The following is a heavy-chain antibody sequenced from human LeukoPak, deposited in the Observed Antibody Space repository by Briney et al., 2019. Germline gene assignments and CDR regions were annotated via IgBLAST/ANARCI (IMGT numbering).Heavy chain of an antibody. CDR1: GFTFSSYA. J-gene: IGHJ4*02. CDR2: ISGSGGST. CDR3: AKGGYDYVWGSYRYKYFDY. V-gene: IGHV3-23*01. D-gene: IGHD3-16*02. Sequence: GGSLRLSCAASGFTFSSYAMSWVRQAPGKGLEWVSAISGSGGSTYYADSVKGRFTISRDNSKNTLYLQMNSLRAEDTAVYYCAKGGYDYVWGSYRYKYFDYWGQGTLVTVSS.